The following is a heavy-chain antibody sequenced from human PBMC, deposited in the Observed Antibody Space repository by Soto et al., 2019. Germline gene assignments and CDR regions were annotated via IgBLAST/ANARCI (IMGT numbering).Heavy chain of an antibody. Sequence: QVQLVESGGGLVKPGGFLRLSCAASGFTFSDYYMSWIRQAPGKGLEWVSYISSSGSTIFYADSVKGRFTISRDTAKNSLYLQMNSLRAEDTAVYYCARVERGITIFGVVIPPFDYWGQGTLVTVSS. CDR1: GFTFSDYY. V-gene: IGHV3-11*01. J-gene: IGHJ4*02. CDR2: ISSSGSTI. CDR3: ARVERGITIFGVVIPPFDY. D-gene: IGHD3-3*01.